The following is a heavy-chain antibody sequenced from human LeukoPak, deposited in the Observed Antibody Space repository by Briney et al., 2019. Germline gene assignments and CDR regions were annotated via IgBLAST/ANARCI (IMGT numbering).Heavy chain of an antibody. V-gene: IGHV1-8*03. CDR1: GYTFTSYD. CDR2: MDPNSGNT. Sequence: LEASVKVSCKASGYTFTSYDINWVRQATGQGLEWMGWMDPNSGNTGYAQKFQGRVTITRNTSISTAYMELSSLRSEDTAVYYCAIRGRLIGIDYWGQGTLVTVSS. D-gene: IGHD3-22*01. CDR3: AIRGRLIGIDY. J-gene: IGHJ4*02.